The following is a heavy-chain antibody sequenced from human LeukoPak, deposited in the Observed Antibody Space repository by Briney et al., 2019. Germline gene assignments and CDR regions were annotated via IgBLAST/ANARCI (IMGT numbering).Heavy chain of an antibody. D-gene: IGHD3-10*01. CDR1: GFTFSNYG. Sequence: GGSLRLSCAASGFTFSNYGMHWVRQAPGKGLEWVAFIRYEGDNEYYADSVKGRFTISRDNSKNTLYLEMNSLRAEDTAVYYCAKDLMRDRWFGESWGQGTLVTVSS. J-gene: IGHJ5*02. CDR2: IRYEGDNE. V-gene: IGHV3-30*02. CDR3: AKDLMRDRWFGES.